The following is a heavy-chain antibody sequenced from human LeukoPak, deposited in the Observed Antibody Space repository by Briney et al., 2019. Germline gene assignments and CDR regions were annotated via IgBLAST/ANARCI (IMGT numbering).Heavy chain of an antibody. J-gene: IGHJ4*02. CDR2: IWYDGSNK. Sequence: PGGSLRLSCAASGFTFRSYGMHWVRQAPGKGLEWVAVIWYDGSNKYYADSVKGRFTISRDNSKNTLYLQMNSLRAEDTAVYYCARDRLRESQYSIPFDYWGQGTLVTVSS. V-gene: IGHV3-33*01. CDR1: GFTFRSYG. CDR3: ARDRLRESQYSIPFDY. D-gene: IGHD6-6*01.